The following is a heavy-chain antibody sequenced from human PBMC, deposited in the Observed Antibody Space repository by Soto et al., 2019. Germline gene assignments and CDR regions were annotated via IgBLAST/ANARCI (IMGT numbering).Heavy chain of an antibody. Sequence: GGSLRLSCAASGFTFSDYYMSWIRQAPGKGLEYISSISNGGSTTYAASVKGRFTISRDNARNSLYLQMNSLRVEDTAVYYCARVGWVAATFFDYWGPGTLVTVSS. CDR1: GFTFSDYY. D-gene: IGHD1-26*01. J-gene: IGHJ4*02. CDR3: ARVGWVAATFFDY. CDR2: ISNGGSTT. V-gene: IGHV3-11*01.